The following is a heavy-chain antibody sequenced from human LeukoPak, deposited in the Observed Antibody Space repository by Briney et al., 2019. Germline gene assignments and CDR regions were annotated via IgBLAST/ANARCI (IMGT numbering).Heavy chain of an antibody. CDR2: ISASGSYA. CDR1: GFTFSDYY. CDR3: ARGGYDILTGTSFFDP. D-gene: IGHD3-9*01. Sequence: YPGGSLRLSCVASGFTFSDYYMSWIRQAPGKGLEYVSYISASGSYANYANSVKGRFTSSRDNAKNSLYLQMNSLRADDTAVYYCARGGYDILTGTSFFDPWGQGTLVTVSS. V-gene: IGHV3-11*05. J-gene: IGHJ5*02.